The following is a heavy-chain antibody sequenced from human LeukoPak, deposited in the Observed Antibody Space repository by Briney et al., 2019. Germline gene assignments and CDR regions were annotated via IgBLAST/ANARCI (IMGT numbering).Heavy chain of an antibody. CDR2: MNPNSGNT. Sequence: ASVKVSCKASGYTFTIYDINWVRQATGQGLEWMGWMNPNSGNTGYAQKFQGRVTITRNTSISTAYMELSSLRSEDTAVYYCARGRGTSMATIIYYYYYMDVWGKGTTVTVSS. CDR1: GYTFTIYD. V-gene: IGHV1-8*03. CDR3: ARGRGTSMATIIYYYYYMDV. D-gene: IGHD5-12*01. J-gene: IGHJ6*03.